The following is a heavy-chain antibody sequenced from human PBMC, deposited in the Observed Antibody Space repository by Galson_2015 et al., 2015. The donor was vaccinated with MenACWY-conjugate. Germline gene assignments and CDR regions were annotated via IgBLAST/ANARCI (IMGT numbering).Heavy chain of an antibody. Sequence: SLRLSCAVSGFTFRNYWMNWVRQAPGKGLEWVACMKKDGSEKYYVNTMKGRFTISRDITKNSIYLEMNSLRAEDTAVYYCARGHYGMDVWGQGTTVTVSS. CDR1: GFTFRNYW. CDR3: ARGHYGMDV. CDR2: MKKDGSEK. V-gene: IGHV3-7*03. J-gene: IGHJ6*02.